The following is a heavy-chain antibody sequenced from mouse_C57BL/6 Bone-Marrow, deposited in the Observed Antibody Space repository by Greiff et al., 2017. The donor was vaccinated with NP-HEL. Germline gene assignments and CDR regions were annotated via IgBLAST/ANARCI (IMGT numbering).Heavy chain of an antibody. CDR1: GYSITSGYD. CDR2: ISYSGSP. D-gene: IGHD2-13*01. J-gene: IGHJ2*01. V-gene: IGHV3-1*01. CDR3: ARGTDSYYFDY. Sequence: DVKLQESGPGMVKPSQSLSLTCTVTGYSITSGYDWHWIRHFPGNKLEWMGYISYSGSPNSNPSLKSRISITHDTSKNHFFLKVNAVTTEDTATYYWARGTDSYYFDYWGQGTTLTVSS.